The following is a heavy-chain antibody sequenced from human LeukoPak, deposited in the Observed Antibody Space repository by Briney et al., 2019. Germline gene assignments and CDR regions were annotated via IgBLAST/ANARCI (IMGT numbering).Heavy chain of an antibody. CDR2: ISGTGGST. D-gene: IGHD2/OR15-2a*01. CDR3: AKVVAGNIDYYFDY. V-gene: IGHV3-23*01. J-gene: IGHJ4*02. CDR1: GFTFSNYA. Sequence: GGSLRLSCAASGFTFSNYAMSWVRQAPGKGLEWVAGISGTGGSTHYADSVKGRFTISRDNSKNTVYLRMRNLRVEHTAVHYCAKVVAGNIDYYFDYWGQGILVAVSS.